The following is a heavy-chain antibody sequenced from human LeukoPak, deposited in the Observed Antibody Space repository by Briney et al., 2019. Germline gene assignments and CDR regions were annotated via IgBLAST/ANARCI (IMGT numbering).Heavy chain of an antibody. V-gene: IGHV1-69*04. J-gene: IGHJ6*02. Sequence: GASVKVSCKASGGTFSSYAISWVRQAPGQGLEWMGRIIPIPGIANYAQKFQGRVTITADKSTSTAYMELSSLRSEDTAVYYCARGIRRIGSGELTNYYYYGMDVWGQGTTVTVSS. CDR1: GGTFSSYA. CDR3: ARGIRRIGSGELTNYYYYGMDV. CDR2: IIPIPGIA. D-gene: IGHD3-10*01.